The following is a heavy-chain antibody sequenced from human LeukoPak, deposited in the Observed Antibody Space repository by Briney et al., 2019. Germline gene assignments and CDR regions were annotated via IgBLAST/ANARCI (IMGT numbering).Heavy chain of an antibody. CDR3: ARQGLSITGTTHFDY. J-gene: IGHJ4*02. D-gene: IGHD1-7*01. CDR2: IYYSGST. CDR1: GGSISSSSYY. Sequence: SETLSLTCTVSGGSISSSSYYWGWIRQPPGKGLEWIRSIYYSGSTYYNASLKSRVTISVDTSKNQFSLKLSSVTAADTAVYYCARQGLSITGTTHFDYWGQGTLVTASS. V-gene: IGHV4-39*01.